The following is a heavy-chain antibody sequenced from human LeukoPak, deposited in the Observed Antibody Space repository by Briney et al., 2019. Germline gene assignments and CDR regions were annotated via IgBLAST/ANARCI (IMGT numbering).Heavy chain of an antibody. Sequence: GGSLRLSCAASGFTFSSYTMNWVRQAPGKGLEWVSHISPSGSTYYADSVKGRFTISRDNAKTSLYLQMNSLRAEDTAVYYCARDCSSTSCYGSYYYGMDVWGQGTTVTVSS. CDR1: GFTFSSYT. J-gene: IGHJ6*02. CDR3: ARDCSSTSCYGSYYYGMDV. D-gene: IGHD2-2*01. V-gene: IGHV3-48*01. CDR2: ISPSGST.